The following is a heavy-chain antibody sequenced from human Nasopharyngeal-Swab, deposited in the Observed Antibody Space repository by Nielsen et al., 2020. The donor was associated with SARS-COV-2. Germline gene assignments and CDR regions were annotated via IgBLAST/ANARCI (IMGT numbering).Heavy chain of an antibody. V-gene: IGHV3-23*01. D-gene: IGHD2-15*01. CDR1: GFTFSDYA. CDR3: AKGKRPYCSGGSCYTAFDY. Sequence: GESLKISCATSGFTFSDYAMNWVRQAPGKGLEWVSVISRTGDSTHYADSVKGRFTISRDNYKNTLYLQMNSLRAEDTAVYYCAKGKRPYCSGGSCYTAFDYWGQGTLVTVSS. J-gene: IGHJ4*02. CDR2: ISRTGDST.